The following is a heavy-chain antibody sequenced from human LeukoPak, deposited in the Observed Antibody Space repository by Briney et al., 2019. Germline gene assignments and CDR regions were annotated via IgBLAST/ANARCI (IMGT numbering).Heavy chain of an antibody. CDR1: GDSISSGAYS. J-gene: IGHJ5*02. CDR3: ARDLGQQLVLWFGP. CDR2: IYTSGST. V-gene: IGHV4-61*02. D-gene: IGHD6-13*01. Sequence: PSETLSLTCAVSGDSISSGAYSWSWIRQPAGKGLEWIGRIYTSGSTNYNPSLKSRVTMSVDTSKNQFSLKLSSVTAADTAVYYCARDLGQQLVLWFGPWGQGTLVTVSS.